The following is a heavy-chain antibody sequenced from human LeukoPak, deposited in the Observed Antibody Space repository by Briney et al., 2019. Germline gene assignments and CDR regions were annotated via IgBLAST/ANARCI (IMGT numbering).Heavy chain of an antibody. J-gene: IGHJ4*02. D-gene: IGHD3-22*01. Sequence: SETLSLTCSVSGGSISSYYWSWIRQPPGKGLEWIGYIYTSGSTNYNPSLKSRVTISVDTSKNQFSLKLSSVTAADTAVYYCARHRETSEVVTNPHPFDYWGQGTLVTVSS. CDR1: GGSISSYY. V-gene: IGHV4-4*09. CDR2: IYTSGST. CDR3: ARHRETSEVVTNPHPFDY.